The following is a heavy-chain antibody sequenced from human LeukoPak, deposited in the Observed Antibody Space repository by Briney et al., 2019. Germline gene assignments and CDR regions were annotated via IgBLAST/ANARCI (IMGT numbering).Heavy chain of an antibody. J-gene: IGHJ4*02. Sequence: GGSLRLSCAASGFTFSSYAMHWVRQAPGKGLEWVAVISYDGSNKYYADSVKGRFTISRDNSKNTLYLQMNSLRAEDTAVYYCARIGGYLDYWGQGILVTVSS. CDR3: ARIGGYLDY. CDR1: GFTFSSYA. CDR2: ISYDGSNK. V-gene: IGHV3-30*04.